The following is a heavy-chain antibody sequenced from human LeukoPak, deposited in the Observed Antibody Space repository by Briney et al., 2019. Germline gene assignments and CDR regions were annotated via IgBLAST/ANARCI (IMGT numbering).Heavy chain of an antibody. D-gene: IGHD2-21*02. Sequence: GGTLGLSCAASGFTSRKYAMHLIRQAPAKGLEWVAVISHDGNQKYDADSVKGRFTISRDNSMNTLLLQMNSLTAEDTAVYYCARGTDILPGIDYWGQGALVNVSS. CDR1: GFTSRKYA. CDR3: ARGTDILPGIDY. CDR2: ISHDGNQK. V-gene: IGHV3-30-3*01. J-gene: IGHJ4*02.